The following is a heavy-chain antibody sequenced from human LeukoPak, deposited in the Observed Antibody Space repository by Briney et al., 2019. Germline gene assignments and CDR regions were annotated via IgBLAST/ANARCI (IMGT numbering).Heavy chain of an antibody. Sequence: SSETLSLTCTVSGGSISSYYWSWIRQPPGKGLEWIGYIYYSGSTNYNPSLKSRVTISVGTSKNQFSLKLSSVTAADTAVYYCARHSPVLRYFDWFDYWGQGTLVTVSS. CDR1: GGSISSYY. D-gene: IGHD3-9*01. CDR3: ARHSPVLRYFDWFDY. J-gene: IGHJ4*02. V-gene: IGHV4-59*08. CDR2: IYYSGST.